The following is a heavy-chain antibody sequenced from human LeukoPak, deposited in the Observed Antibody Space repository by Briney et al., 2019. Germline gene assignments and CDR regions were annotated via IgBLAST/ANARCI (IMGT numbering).Heavy chain of an antibody. D-gene: IGHD6-19*01. J-gene: IGHJ4*02. CDR2: INPSGGST. V-gene: IGHV1-46*01. Sequence: GASVKVSCKASGYTFTSYYIHWVRQAPGQGLEWMGIINPSGGSTGYAQKFQGRVTMTEDTSTDTAYMELSSLRSEDTAVYYCATVRGSSGWSLFDYWGQGTLVTVSS. CDR3: ATVRGSSGWSLFDY. CDR1: GYTFTSYY.